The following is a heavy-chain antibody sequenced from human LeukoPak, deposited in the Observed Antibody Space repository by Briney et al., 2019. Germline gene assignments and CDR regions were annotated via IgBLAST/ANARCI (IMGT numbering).Heavy chain of an antibody. V-gene: IGHV1-69*06. CDR2: IIPIFGTA. J-gene: IGHJ6*03. CDR3: ARDGGRVLRYFDWLSNDYYMDV. CDR1: GGTFSSYA. Sequence: RASVKVSCKASGGTFSSYAISWVRQAPGQGLEWMGGIIPIFGTANYAQKFQGRVTITADKSTSTAYMELSSLRSEDTAVYYCARDGGRVLRYFDWLSNDYYMDVWGKGTTVTVSS. D-gene: IGHD3-9*01.